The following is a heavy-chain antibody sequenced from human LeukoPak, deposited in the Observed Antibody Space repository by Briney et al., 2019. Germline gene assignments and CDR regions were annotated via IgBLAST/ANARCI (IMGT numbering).Heavy chain of an antibody. Sequence: SETLSLTCAVYGGSFSGYYWSWIRQPPGKGLEWIGEINHSGSTNYNPSLKSRVTISVDTSKNQFSLKLSSVTAADTAVYYCAIEMGATGGLDYWGQGTLVTVSS. D-gene: IGHD1-26*01. CDR3: AIEMGATGGLDY. V-gene: IGHV4-34*01. J-gene: IGHJ4*02. CDR1: GGSFSGYY. CDR2: INHSGST.